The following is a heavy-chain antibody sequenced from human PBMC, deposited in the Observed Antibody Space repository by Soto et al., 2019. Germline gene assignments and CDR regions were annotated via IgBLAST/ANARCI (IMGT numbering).Heavy chain of an antibody. CDR1: GGSISSGDDY. V-gene: IGHV4-30-4*01. J-gene: IGHJ5*02. Sequence: SETLCFTWTVSGGSISSGDDYWSWIRQPPGKGLEWIGYIYYSGSTYYNPSLKSRVIISVDTSKNQFSLKLSSVTAADTAVYYCARVRRVRGVTSWFDPWGQGTLVTVSS. CDR2: IYYSGST. CDR3: ARVRRVRGVTSWFDP. D-gene: IGHD3-10*01.